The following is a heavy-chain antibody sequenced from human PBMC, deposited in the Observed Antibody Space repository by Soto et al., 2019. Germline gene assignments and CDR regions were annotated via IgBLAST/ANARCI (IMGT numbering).Heavy chain of an antibody. CDR2: INPSGGST. Sequence: ASVKVSCKASGYTFTSYYMHWVRQAPGQGLEWMGIINPSGGSTSYAQKFQGRVTMTRDTSTSTVYMELSSLRSEDTAVYYCARGGAGAAAGMPYYYYYYGMDVWGQGTTVTVSS. CDR3: ARGGAGAAAGMPYYYYYYGMDV. D-gene: IGHD6-13*01. V-gene: IGHV1-46*01. CDR1: GYTFTSYY. J-gene: IGHJ6*02.